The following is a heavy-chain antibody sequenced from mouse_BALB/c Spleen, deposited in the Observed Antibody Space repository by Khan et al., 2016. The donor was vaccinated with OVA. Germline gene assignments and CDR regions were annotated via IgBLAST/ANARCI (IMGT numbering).Heavy chain of an antibody. Sequence: QVQLQQPGAELAKPGASVKMSCKASGYTFINYWILWVKQRPGQGLEWIGYINPSTGYTEYNQNFKDKATLTADKSSSTAYMQLSSLTSEDSAVYYCARRGLRWDFDYWGQGTTLPVSS. J-gene: IGHJ2*01. CDR3: ARRGLRWDFDY. CDR1: GYTFINYW. V-gene: IGHV1-7*01. D-gene: IGHD1-1*01. CDR2: INPSTGYT.